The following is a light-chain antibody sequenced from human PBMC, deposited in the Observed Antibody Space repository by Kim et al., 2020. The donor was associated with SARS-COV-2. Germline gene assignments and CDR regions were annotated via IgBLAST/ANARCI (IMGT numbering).Light chain of an antibody. J-gene: IGLJ1*01. V-gene: IGLV2-8*01. CDR1: NSHVGGYNY. Sequence: GQSVTIPRTGTNSHVGGYNYLSWYQHHPGKAPTLIIYDVNTRPSGVPARFSRPKSGNTASLTVSGLHAEDEADYLCSSYSHPHNYVFGTGTKLTVL. CDR3: SSYSHPHNYV. CDR2: DVN.